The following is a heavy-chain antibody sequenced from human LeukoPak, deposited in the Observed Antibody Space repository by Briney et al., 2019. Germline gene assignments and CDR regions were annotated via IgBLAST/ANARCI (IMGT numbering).Heavy chain of an antibody. V-gene: IGHV3-66*01. CDR1: GFTVSSDY. Sequence: PGGSLRLSCAASGFTVSSDYMSWVRQAPGKGLEWVSVVYSDGSTHYADSVKGRFTISRDNSKNTLYLQMNSLRAEDSALYYCARAFIGVAGFFDYWGLGTLVTVSS. CDR3: ARAFIGVAGFFDY. CDR2: VYSDGST. D-gene: IGHD6-13*01. J-gene: IGHJ4*02.